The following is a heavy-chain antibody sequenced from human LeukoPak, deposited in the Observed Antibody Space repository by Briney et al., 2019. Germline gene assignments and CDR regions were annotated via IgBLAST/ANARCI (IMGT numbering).Heavy chain of an antibody. CDR2: IFYSGST. CDR1: GGSISSYS. CDR3: AKSNGYGLVDI. V-gene: IGHV4-59*12. J-gene: IGHJ3*02. D-gene: IGHD3-10*01. Sequence: PSETLSLTCTVSGGSISSYSWSWIRQPPGKGLEWIGNIFYSGSTYYSPSLKSRDTISLDTSTNQFSLKLTSVTAADTAVYYCAKSNGYGLVDIWGQGTMVTVSS.